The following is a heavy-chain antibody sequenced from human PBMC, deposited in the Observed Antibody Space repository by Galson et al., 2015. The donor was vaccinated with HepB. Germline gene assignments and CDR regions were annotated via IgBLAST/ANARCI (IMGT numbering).Heavy chain of an antibody. CDR3: ARPKGLDAWYASDV. CDR1: GYKFNSFW. D-gene: IGHD3/OR15-3a*01. Sequence: QPGAAVTKPGESLMISCRSSGYKFNSFWIGRVRQMPGKGLEWMGIIYPADSDTRYSPSFQGPVPISAGKSIGTTKLQWGSLKASDSAIYYCARPKGLDAWYASDVWGQGTTVIVSS. V-gene: IGHV5-51*03. J-gene: IGHJ6*02. CDR2: IYPADSDT.